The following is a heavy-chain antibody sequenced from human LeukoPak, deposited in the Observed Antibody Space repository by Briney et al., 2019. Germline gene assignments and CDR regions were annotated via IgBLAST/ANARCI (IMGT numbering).Heavy chain of an antibody. CDR2: INQSGST. J-gene: IGHJ4*02. CDR3: ARYVPVRTGTTRASFDY. V-gene: IGHV4-34*01. Sequence: PSESLSLTCAVYGGSFSDYDWSWIRQPPGKGLEWIGEINQSGSTNCDPSLKSRVSMSIDTSKSQFSLNLRSVTAADTAVYYCARYVPVRTGTTRASFDYWGQGTLVTVSS. D-gene: IGHD1-1*01. CDR1: GGSFSDYD.